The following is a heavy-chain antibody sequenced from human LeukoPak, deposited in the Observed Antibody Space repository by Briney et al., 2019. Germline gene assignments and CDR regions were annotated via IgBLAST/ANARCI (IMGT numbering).Heavy chain of an antibody. V-gene: IGHV3-48*03. CDR1: GFPFSSYE. D-gene: IGHD6-19*01. CDR3: ARESERQWLFRRGIYFDY. Sequence: GSLRLSCAASGFPFSSYEMNWVRQAPGKGLEWVSYISSSGSTIYYADSVKGRFTISRDNAKNSLYLQMNSLRAEDTAVYYCARESERQWLFRRGIYFDYWGQGTLVTVSS. J-gene: IGHJ4*02. CDR2: ISSSGSTI.